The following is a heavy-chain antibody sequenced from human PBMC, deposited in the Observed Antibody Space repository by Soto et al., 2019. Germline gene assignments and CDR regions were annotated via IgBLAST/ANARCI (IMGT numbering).Heavy chain of an antibody. D-gene: IGHD2-2*01. J-gene: IGHJ3*01. CDR2: IHPAGQPI. Sequence: EVQLVESGGGLVQPGGSLRLSCVASGFTFSSSEMYWVRQAPGKGLEWVSYIHPAGQPIFYADSVKGRFTISRDNAKHSLYLQMNSLRAEDTAVYYCARRCSSWGQGTMVTVSS. CDR1: GFTFSSSE. V-gene: IGHV3-48*03. CDR3: ARRCSS.